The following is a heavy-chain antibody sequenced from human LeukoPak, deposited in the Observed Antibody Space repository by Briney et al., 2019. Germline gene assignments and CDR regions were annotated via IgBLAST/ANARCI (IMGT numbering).Heavy chain of an antibody. CDR2: ISYDGSNK. V-gene: IGHV3-30*18. Sequence: GGSLRLSCAASGFTFSSYGMHWVRQAPGKGLEWVAVISYDGSNKYYADSVKGRFTISRDNAKNTLYLQMNSLRAEDTAVYFCAKRGVVIRVILVGFHKEAYYFDSWGQGALVTVSS. CDR1: GFTFSSYG. J-gene: IGHJ4*02. D-gene: IGHD3-10*01. CDR3: AKRGVVIRVILVGFHKEAYYFDS.